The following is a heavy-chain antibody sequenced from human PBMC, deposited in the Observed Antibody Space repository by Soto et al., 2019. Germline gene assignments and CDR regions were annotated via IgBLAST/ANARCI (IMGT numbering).Heavy chain of an antibody. J-gene: IGHJ3*02. CDR3: ARDVYYYDSSGYSGDAFDI. CDR1: GFTFRSQG. V-gene: IGHV3-74*01. CDR2: MNSDGSSR. D-gene: IGHD3-22*01. Sequence: GGSLRLSCAACGFTFRSQGMHWVLQAPGKGLVWVSRMNSDGSSRSYADSVKGRFTISRDNAKNTLYLQMNSLGAEDTAVYYCARDVYYYDSSGYSGDAFDIWGQGTIVTVSS.